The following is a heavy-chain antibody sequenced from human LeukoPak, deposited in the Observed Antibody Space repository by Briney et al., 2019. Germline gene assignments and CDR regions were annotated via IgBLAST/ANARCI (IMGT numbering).Heavy chain of an antibody. Sequence: GGSLRLSCAASGFTFNNAWMSWVRQAPGKGLEWVGRIKSKTDGGTTDYAAPVKGRFTISRDDSKNTLFLQMNSLKTEDTAVYYCTTDADPRGASYFDYWGQGTLVTVSS. D-gene: IGHD3-16*01. J-gene: IGHJ4*02. CDR3: TTDADPRGASYFDY. V-gene: IGHV3-15*01. CDR1: GFTFNNAW. CDR2: IKSKTDGGTT.